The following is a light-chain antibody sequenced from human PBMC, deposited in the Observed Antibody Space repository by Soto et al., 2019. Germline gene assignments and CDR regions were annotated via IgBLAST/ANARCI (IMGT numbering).Light chain of an antibody. V-gene: IGLV2-14*01. Sequence: QSVLTQPASVSGSPGQSITVSCTGTSNDVGASDYVSWYQHHPGKAPKAIIYEVKNRPSGVSSRFSGSKSANTASLTISGLQAEDEADYYCGSYAGGNTLVFGTGTKGTVL. CDR1: SNDVGASDY. CDR2: EVK. J-gene: IGLJ1*01. CDR3: GSYAGGNTLV.